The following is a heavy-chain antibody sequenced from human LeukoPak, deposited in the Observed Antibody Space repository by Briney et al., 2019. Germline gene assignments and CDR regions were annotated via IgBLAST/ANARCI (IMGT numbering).Heavy chain of an antibody. J-gene: IGHJ4*02. D-gene: IGHD3-10*01. V-gene: IGHV1-2*02. CDR2: INPNSGGT. Sequence: ASVKVSCKASGYTFTGYYIHWVRQAPGQGLEWMGWINPNSGGTNYAQKFQGRVTMTRDTSISTAYMELNRLRSDDTAVYYCARDISMIRGIMSPFDYWGQGTLVTVSS. CDR1: GYTFTGYY. CDR3: ARDISMIRGIMSPFDY.